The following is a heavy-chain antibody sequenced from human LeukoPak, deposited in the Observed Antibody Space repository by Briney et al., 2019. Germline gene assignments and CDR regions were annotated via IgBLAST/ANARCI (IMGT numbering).Heavy chain of an antibody. D-gene: IGHD3-16*01. CDR1: GLPVSSDY. J-gene: IGHJ4*02. V-gene: IGHV3-66*01. CDR3: ASVWGSLREDDY. CDR2: IYSGGST. Sequence: GGSLRLSCAASGLPVSSDYMTWVRQAPGKGLEWVSVIYSGGSTSYADSVKGRFTISRGNSQNTVFLQMNSLRAEDTAVYYCASVWGSLREDDYWGQGTPVTVSS.